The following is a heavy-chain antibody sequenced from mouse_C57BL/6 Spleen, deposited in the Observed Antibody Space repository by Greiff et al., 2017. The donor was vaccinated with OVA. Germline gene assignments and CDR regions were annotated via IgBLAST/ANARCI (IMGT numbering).Heavy chain of an antibody. D-gene: IGHD1-1*01. J-gene: IGHJ2*01. V-gene: IGHV1-26*01. Sequence: EVQLQQSGPELVKPGASVKISCKASGYTFTDYYMNWVKQSHGKSLEWIGDINPNNGGTSYNQKFKGKATLTVDKSSSTAYMELRSLTSEDSAVYYWARTITTVVATPYYFDYWGQGTTLTVSS. CDR3: ARTITTVVATPYYFDY. CDR2: INPNNGGT. CDR1: GYTFTDYY.